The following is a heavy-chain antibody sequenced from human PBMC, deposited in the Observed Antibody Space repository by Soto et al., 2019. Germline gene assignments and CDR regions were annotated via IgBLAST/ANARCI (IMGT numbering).Heavy chain of an antibody. Sequence: ASVKVSCKASGGTFSSYAISWVRQAPGQGLEWMGGIIPIFGTANYAQKFQGRVTITADESTSTAYMELSSLRSEDTAVYYCAREWANIVVVVAAIPDAFDIWGQGTMVTVSS. CDR2: IIPIFGTA. J-gene: IGHJ3*02. CDR3: AREWANIVVVVAAIPDAFDI. V-gene: IGHV1-69*13. CDR1: GGTFSSYA. D-gene: IGHD2-15*01.